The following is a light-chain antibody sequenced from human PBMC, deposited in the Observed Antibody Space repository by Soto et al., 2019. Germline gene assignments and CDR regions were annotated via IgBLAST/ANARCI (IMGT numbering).Light chain of an antibody. J-gene: IGLJ3*02. CDR2: EGS. CDR3: CSYAGSDTWV. CDR1: SSDVGSYTL. Sequence: QSALTQPASVSGSPRQSITISCTGTSSDVGSYTLVSWYQQHPGKAPKLMIYEGSKRPSGVSNRFPGSKSGNTASLTISGLQAEDEADYYCCSYAGSDTWVFGGGTKLTVL. V-gene: IGLV2-23*01.